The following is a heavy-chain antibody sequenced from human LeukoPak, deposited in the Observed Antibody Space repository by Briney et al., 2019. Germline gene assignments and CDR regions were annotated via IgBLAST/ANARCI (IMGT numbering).Heavy chain of an antibody. CDR3: ARGVYIAAAQYGY. CDR1: GFTFSSY. D-gene: IGHD6-13*01. CDR2: IYYSGTT. Sequence: GSLRLSCAASGFTFSSYWSWIRQPPGKGLEWIGYIYYSGTTNYNPSLKSRVTISVDTSKNQFSLKLSSVTAADTAVYYCARGVYIAAAQYGYWGQGTLVTVSS. V-gene: IGHV4-59*01. J-gene: IGHJ4*02.